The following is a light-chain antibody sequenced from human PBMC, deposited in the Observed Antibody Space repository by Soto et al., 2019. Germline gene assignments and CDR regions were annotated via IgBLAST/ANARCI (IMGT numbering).Light chain of an antibody. J-gene: IGKJ1*01. CDR2: DAS. CDR3: QQYGS. Sequence: EIVMTQSPATLSVSPGERATLSCRASQSVSSNLAWYQQKPGQAPRLLIYDASTRATGIPARFSGSGSGTEFTLTISSLQSEDFAVYYCQQYGSFGQGTKVDIK. V-gene: IGKV3-15*01. CDR1: QSVSSN.